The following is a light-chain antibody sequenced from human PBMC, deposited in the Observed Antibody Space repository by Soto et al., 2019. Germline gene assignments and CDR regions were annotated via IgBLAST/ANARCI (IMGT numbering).Light chain of an antibody. CDR2: DTS. V-gene: IGKV3-20*01. CDR1: QSVGSY. Sequence: EIVLTQSPGTLSLSPGERATLSCRARQSVGSYLAWYQQKPGQAPRLLISDTSSRATGIPDRFSGSGSGTDFTLTISRLQPEDFEVYYCQQYRSSPLTFGGGTKVEIK. J-gene: IGKJ4*01. CDR3: QQYRSSPLT.